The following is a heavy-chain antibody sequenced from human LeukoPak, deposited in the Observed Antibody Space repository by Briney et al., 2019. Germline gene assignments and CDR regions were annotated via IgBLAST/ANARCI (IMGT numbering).Heavy chain of an antibody. V-gene: IGHV4-34*01. CDR1: GGSFSGYY. J-gene: IGHJ5*02. CDR3: ARIRKWLRPGYNWSDP. D-gene: IGHD5-12*01. Sequence: PSETLSLTCAVYGGSFSGYYWSWIRQPPGKGLEWIGEINHSGSTNYNPSLKSRVTISVDTSKNQFSLKLSSVTAADTAVYYCARIRKWLRPGYNWSDPWGQGTLVTVSS. CDR2: INHSGST.